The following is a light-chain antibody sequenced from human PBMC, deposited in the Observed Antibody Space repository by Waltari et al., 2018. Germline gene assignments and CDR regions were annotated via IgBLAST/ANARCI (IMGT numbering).Light chain of an antibody. V-gene: IGKV3-15*01. CDR2: EAS. J-gene: IGKJ2*01. Sequence: TQSPATLSVSPGETATLSCRASQSVTTNLAWYQQKLGQAPRLLIFEASTRATGVPVRFGGSGSGTEFTLSISSLQSEDFAVYYCQQYDKWPPRYTFGPGTRVEIK. CDR1: QSVTTN. CDR3: QQYDKWPPRYT.